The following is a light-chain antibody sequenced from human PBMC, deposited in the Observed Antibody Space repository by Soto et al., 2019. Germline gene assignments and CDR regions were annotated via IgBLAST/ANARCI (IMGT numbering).Light chain of an antibody. Sequence: DIEMTQSPSTLSSSVGDRVTITCRASQSISSWLAWYQQKPGKAPKLLIYKAASLESGVPSSFSGSGSRTEFTLTISSLQPDDFATYYRQQYNSYYTFGQGTQLEIK. CDR2: KAA. J-gene: IGKJ2*01. CDR3: QQYNSYYT. CDR1: QSISSW. V-gene: IGKV1-5*03.